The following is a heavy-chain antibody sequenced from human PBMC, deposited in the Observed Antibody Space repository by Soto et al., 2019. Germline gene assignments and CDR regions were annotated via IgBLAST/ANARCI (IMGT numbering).Heavy chain of an antibody. V-gene: IGHV3-74*01. Sequence: SGGSLRLSCAASGFTFSSYWMHWVRQAPGKGLVWVSRINSDGSSTSYADSVKGRFTISRDNAKNTLYLQMNSLRAEDTAVYYCAREYYDILTGPIDYWGQGTLVTVSS. CDR3: AREYYDILTGPIDY. D-gene: IGHD3-9*01. CDR1: GFTFSSYW. J-gene: IGHJ4*02. CDR2: INSDGSST.